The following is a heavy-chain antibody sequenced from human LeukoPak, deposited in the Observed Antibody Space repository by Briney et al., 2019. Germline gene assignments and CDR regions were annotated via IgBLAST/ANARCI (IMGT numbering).Heavy chain of an antibody. V-gene: IGHV4-59*08. CDR2: IYYSGST. CDR1: GGSISSYY. D-gene: IGHD6-19*01. Sequence: SETLSLTCTVSGGSISSYYWSWIRQPPGKGLEWIGYIYYSGSTNYNPSLKSRVTISVDTSRNQFSMDLNSVTAADTAVYYCARVRGYSSGSFLGYWGQGTLVTVSS. CDR3: ARVRGYSSGSFLGY. J-gene: IGHJ4*02.